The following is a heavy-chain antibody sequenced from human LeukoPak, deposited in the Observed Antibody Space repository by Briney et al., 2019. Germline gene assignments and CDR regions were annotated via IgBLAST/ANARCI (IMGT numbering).Heavy chain of an antibody. Sequence: SETLSLTCSVSGGAIHSGRHYWSWIRQPPGKGLEWIGEINHSGSTNYNPSLKSRVTISVDTSKNQFSLKLSSVTAADTAVYYCARARSYSSSWLFDYWGQGTLVTVSS. CDR3: ARARSYSSSWLFDY. V-gene: IGHV4-34*01. CDR2: INHSGST. CDR1: GGAIHSGRHY. D-gene: IGHD6-13*01. J-gene: IGHJ4*02.